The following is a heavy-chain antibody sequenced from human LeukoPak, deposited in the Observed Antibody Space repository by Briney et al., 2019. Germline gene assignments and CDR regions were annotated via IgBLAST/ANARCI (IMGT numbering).Heavy chain of an antibody. CDR3: ARESYYGSGRHSGSFDY. D-gene: IGHD3-10*01. Sequence: SETLSLTCTVSGYSISSGYYWGWIRQPPGKGLEWIGSIYYSGSTYHNPSLKSRVTISVDTSKNQFSLKLSSVTAADTAVYYCARESYYGSGRHSGSFDYWGQGTLVTVSS. CDR1: GYSISSGYY. CDR2: IYYSGST. V-gene: IGHV4-38-2*02. J-gene: IGHJ4*02.